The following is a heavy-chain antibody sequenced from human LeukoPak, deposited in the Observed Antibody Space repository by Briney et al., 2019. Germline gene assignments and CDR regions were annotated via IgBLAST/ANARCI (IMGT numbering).Heavy chain of an antibody. V-gene: IGHV1-8*01. CDR3: ARESERNDGWFDS. CDR1: ASTFRIRD. D-gene: IGHD1-1*01. CDR2: ASPNTGRR. Sequence: ASVLLTLTCSASTFRIRDNNWVWHPPAQGKGRMGLASPNTGRRSNAQKFPGRVYMTTNASLSTALMELSSVGSDDAAVYFCARESERNDGWFDSWGQGTLVTVSS. J-gene: IGHJ5*01.